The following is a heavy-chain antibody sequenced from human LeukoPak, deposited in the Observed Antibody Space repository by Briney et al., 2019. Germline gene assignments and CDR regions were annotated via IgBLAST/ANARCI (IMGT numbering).Heavy chain of an antibody. Sequence: GGPLRLSCAASGFTFSSYAMHWVRQAPGKGLEWVAVISYDGSNKYYADSVKGRFTISRDNSKNTLYLQMNSLRAEDTAVYYCARAIGYWGQGTLVTVSS. CDR1: GFTFSSYA. J-gene: IGHJ4*02. CDR3: ARAIGY. V-gene: IGHV3-30*04. CDR2: ISYDGSNK.